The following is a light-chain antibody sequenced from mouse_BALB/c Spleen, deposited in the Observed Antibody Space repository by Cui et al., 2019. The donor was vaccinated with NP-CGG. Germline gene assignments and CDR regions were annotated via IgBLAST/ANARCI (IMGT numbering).Light chain of an antibody. CDR1: PSASSIY. J-gene: IGKJ5*01. CDR2: SIS. Sequence: QIVPIQSLAIMSASPGERVTMTCSARPSASSIYLYWYQQKSGSSPKLWIYSISNLASGGPARFSGSGSGTSYSLTINSMEAEDAATFYCQQWSSNPPITFGAGTKLELK. V-gene: IGKV4-78*01. CDR3: QQWSSNPPIT.